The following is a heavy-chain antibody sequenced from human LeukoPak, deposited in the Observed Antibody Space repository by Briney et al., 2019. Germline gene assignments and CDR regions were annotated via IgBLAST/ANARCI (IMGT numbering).Heavy chain of an antibody. CDR3: AREGDAFDI. V-gene: IGHV4-30-2*01. CDR2: IYHSGST. Sequence: PSETLSLTCAVSGGSISSGSYSWSWIRQPPGKGLEWVGYIYHSGSTYYNPSLKSRVTISVDRSKNQFSLKLSSVTAADTAVYYCAREGDAFDIWGQGTMVTVSS. J-gene: IGHJ3*02. CDR1: GGSISSGSYS.